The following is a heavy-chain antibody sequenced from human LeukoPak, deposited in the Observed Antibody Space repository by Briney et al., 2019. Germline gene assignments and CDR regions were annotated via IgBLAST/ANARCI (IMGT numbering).Heavy chain of an antibody. CDR1: GGTFSSYA. D-gene: IGHD3-3*01. CDR3: ARTPQRSYDFWSGYYTGRGYFDY. J-gene: IGHJ4*02. Sequence: SVKVSCKASGGTFSSYAISWVRQAPGQGLEWMGRIIPIFGTANYAQKFQGRVTITTDESTSTAYMELSSLRSEDTAVYYCARTPQRSYDFWSGYYTGRGYFDYWGQGTLVTVSS. V-gene: IGHV1-69*05. CDR2: IIPIFGTA.